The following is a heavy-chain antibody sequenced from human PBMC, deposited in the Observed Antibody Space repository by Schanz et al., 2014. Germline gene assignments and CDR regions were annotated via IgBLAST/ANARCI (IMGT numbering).Heavy chain of an antibody. D-gene: IGHD2-21*02. CDR2: ISGSGVST. CDR3: ARTSDSSWYMDV. V-gene: IGHV3-23*01. CDR1: GFTFSSYA. Sequence: QLLESGGGLVQPGGSLRLSCAASGFTFSSYAMSWVRQAPGKGLEWISAISGSGVSTHYADSVKGRFTISRDNSKNTLYLQMNSLRAEDTAVYYCARTSDSSWYMDVWGKGTTXTVSS. J-gene: IGHJ6*03.